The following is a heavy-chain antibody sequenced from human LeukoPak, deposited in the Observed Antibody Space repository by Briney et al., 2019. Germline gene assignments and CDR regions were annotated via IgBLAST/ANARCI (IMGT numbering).Heavy chain of an antibody. CDR2: IHHSGST. V-gene: IGHV4-59*01. CDR1: GGSISSYY. J-gene: IGHJ3*02. D-gene: IGHD2-2*01. Sequence: PSETLSLTCGVSGGSISSYYWSWIRQPPGKRLEWIGDIHHSGSTHYNPSLKSRVTISMDTSKNQFSLKLSSVTAADTAVYYCARETSWLGGDAFDIWGPGTMVSVSS. CDR3: ARETSWLGGDAFDI.